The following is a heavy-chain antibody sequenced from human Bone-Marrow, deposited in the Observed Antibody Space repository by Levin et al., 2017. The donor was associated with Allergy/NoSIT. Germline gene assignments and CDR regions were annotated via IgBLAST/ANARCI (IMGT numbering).Heavy chain of an antibody. Sequence: SETLSLTCTVSGGSISSHYWSWIRQPSPGEGLEWIGYGLFHGATSYNPSLMNRVTISVDTSQSQFSLHLRSVTAADTAVYYCARRDYTTNSRGAIDVWGPGTRVTVSS. CDR1: GGSISSHY. V-gene: IGHV4-59*08. D-gene: IGHD4-17*01. J-gene: IGHJ3*01. CDR2: GLFHGAT. CDR3: ARRDYTTNSRGAIDV.